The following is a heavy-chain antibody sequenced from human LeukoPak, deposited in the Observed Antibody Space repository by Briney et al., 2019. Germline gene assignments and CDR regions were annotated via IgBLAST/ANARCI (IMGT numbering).Heavy chain of an antibody. J-gene: IGHJ6*04. CDR2: IIPILGIA. CDR3: ASLGIKTTETPGV. Sequence: SVKVSCKASGGTFSSYTISWVRQAPGQGLEWMGRIIPILGIANYAQKFQGRVTITADKSTSTAYMELSSLRSEDTAVYYCASLGIKTTETPGVWGKGTTVTVYS. D-gene: IGHD4-11*01. CDR1: GGTFSSYT. V-gene: IGHV1-69*02.